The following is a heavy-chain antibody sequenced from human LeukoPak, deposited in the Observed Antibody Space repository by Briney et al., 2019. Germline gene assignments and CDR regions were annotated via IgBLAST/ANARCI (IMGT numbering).Heavy chain of an antibody. V-gene: IGHV3-7*01. CDR3: ARGVGADHFDY. J-gene: IGHJ4*02. D-gene: IGHD1-26*01. Sequence: GGSLRLSCAPSGSTFSSYWMSWVRQAPGKGREWVANIKQDASEKYYVDSVKGRFTISRDNAKNSLYLQMNSLRAEDTAVYYCARGVGADHFDYWGQGTLVTVSS. CDR1: GSTFSSYW. CDR2: IKQDASEK.